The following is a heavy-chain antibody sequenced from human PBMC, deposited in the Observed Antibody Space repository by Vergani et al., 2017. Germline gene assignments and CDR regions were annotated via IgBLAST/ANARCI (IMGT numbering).Heavy chain of an antibody. V-gene: IGHV3-7*01. Sequence: VQLQESGPGLVKPSQTLSLTCTVSGGSISSGGYYWSWIRQHPGKGLEWVANIKQDGSEKYYVDSVKGRFTISRDNAKNSLYLQMNSLRAEDTAVYYCATEPGYSSSWYLTRSYWYFDLWGRGTLVTVSS. CDR3: ATEPGYSSSWYLTRSYWYFDL. J-gene: IGHJ2*01. CDR2: IKQDGSEK. D-gene: IGHD6-13*01. CDR1: GGSISSGGYY.